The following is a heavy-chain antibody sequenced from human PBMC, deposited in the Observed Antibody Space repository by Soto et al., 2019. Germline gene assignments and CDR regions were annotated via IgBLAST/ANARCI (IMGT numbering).Heavy chain of an antibody. CDR1: GFTFSSYA. J-gene: IGHJ4*02. Sequence: QVQLVESGGGVVQPGRSLRLSCAASGFTFSSYAMHWVRQAPGKGLEWVAVISYDGSNKYYADSVKGRFTISRDNSKNTLYLQMNSLRAEDTAVYYCAREGLAAAPDYWSQGTLVTVSS. CDR2: ISYDGSNK. D-gene: IGHD6-13*01. V-gene: IGHV3-30-3*01. CDR3: AREGLAAAPDY.